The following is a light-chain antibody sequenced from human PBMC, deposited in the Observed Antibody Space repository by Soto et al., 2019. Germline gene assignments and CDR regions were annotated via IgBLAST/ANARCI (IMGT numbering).Light chain of an antibody. J-gene: IGLJ3*02. CDR1: SSNIGSNT. CDR3: AGWDDSLNGPV. CDR2: TNN. Sequence: QSVLTQPPSASGTPGQTVTISCSGSSSNIGSNTVNWYQQLPGTAPKLLIYTNNQRPSGVPDRFSGSKSGTSASLAISGLQSADEADYYCAGWDDSLNGPVFGGGTKVTVL. V-gene: IGLV1-44*01.